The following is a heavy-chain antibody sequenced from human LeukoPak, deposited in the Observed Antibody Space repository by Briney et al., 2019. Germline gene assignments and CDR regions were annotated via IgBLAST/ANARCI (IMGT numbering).Heavy chain of an antibody. CDR3: ATGSGSLFDYYYYYMDV. J-gene: IGHJ6*03. CDR2: IYYSGST. V-gene: IGHV4-61*05. D-gene: IGHD3-10*01. CDR1: GGSISSSSYY. Sequence: SETLSLTCTVSGGSISSSSYYWGWIRQPPGKGLEWIGYIYYSGSTNYNPSLKSRVTISVDTSKNQFSLKLSSVTAADTAVYYCATGSGSLFDYYYYYMDVWGKGTTVTVSS.